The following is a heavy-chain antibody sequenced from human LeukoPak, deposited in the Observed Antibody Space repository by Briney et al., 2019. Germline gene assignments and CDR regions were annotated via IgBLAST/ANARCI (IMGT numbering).Heavy chain of an antibody. CDR2: ISYDGSNK. J-gene: IGHJ3*02. Sequence: PGRSLRLSCAASGFTFSSYGMHWVRQAPGKGLEWVAVISYDGSNKYYADSVKGRFTISRDNSKNTLYLQMNSLRAEDTAVHYCASNYYDSSGDAFDIWGQGTMVTVS. D-gene: IGHD3-22*01. CDR1: GFTFSSYG. V-gene: IGHV3-30*03. CDR3: ASNYYDSSGDAFDI.